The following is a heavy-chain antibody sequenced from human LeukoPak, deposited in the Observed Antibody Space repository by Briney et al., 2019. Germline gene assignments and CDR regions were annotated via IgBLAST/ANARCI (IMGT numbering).Heavy chain of an antibody. CDR2: INHSGST. Sequence: SETLSLTCAVYGGSFSGYNWSWIRQPPGKGLEWIGEINHSGSTNYNPSLKSRVTISVDTSKNQFSLKLSSVTAADTAVYYCARDIAAAGTFDYWGQGTLVTVSS. CDR3: ARDIAAAGTFDY. D-gene: IGHD6-13*01. V-gene: IGHV4-34*01. CDR1: GGSFSGYN. J-gene: IGHJ4*02.